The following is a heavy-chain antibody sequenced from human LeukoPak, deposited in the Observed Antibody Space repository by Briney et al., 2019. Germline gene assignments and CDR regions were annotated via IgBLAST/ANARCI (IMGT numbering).Heavy chain of an antibody. V-gene: IGHV3-11*01. CDR2: ISSSGSTI. CDR3: ARRINYYDSSGYYPSDY. CDR1: GFTFSDYY. D-gene: IGHD3-22*01. J-gene: IGHJ4*02. Sequence: GGSLRLSCAASGFTFSDYYMSWIRQAPGKGLEWVSYISSSGSTIYYADSVKGRFTIFRDNAKNSLYLQMNSLRAEDTAVHYCARRINYYDSSGYYPSDYWGQGTLVTVSS.